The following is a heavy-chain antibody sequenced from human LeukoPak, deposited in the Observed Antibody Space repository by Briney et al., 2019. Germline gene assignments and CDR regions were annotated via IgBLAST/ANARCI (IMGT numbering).Heavy chain of an antibody. J-gene: IGHJ4*02. Sequence: GASVKVSCKVSGYTLTELSMHWVRQAPGQGLEYMGWINPNSGGTNSAQKFQGRVTMTRDTSISTAYMELSRLKSDDTAVYYCARGSSDHYDTSGYRRWGQGTLVTVSS. CDR1: GYTLTELS. D-gene: IGHD3-22*01. V-gene: IGHV1-2*02. CDR2: INPNSGGT. CDR3: ARGSSDHYDTSGYRR.